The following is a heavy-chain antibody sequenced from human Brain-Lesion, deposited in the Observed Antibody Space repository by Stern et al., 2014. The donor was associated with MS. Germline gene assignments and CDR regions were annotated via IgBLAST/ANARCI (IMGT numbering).Heavy chain of an antibody. J-gene: IGHJ6*02. CDR3: ARVETPLADFYYYYGMDV. D-gene: IGHD5-18*01. V-gene: IGHV3-21*01. Sequence: MQLVQSGGGLVKPGGSLRLSCAASGFTFSSYTMNWVRQAPGKGLEWVSSINRGSDYIYYADSVKGRFTISRDKSKNSLFLQTNSLRAEDTAVDYCARVETPLADFYYYYGMDVWGQGTTVTVSS. CDR2: INRGSDYI. CDR1: GFTFSSYT.